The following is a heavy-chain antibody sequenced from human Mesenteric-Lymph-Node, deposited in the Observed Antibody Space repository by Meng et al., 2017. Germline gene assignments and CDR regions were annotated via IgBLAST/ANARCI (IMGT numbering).Heavy chain of an antibody. Sequence: GGSLRLSCAASGFTFSTYAMHWVRQAPGKGLEWVAAMSYDGNERFYADSVKGRFTISRDNSKNTLSLQMNSLRAEDTAVYYCARAILYYGSGSFGAFDIWGQGTMVTVSS. J-gene: IGHJ3*02. V-gene: IGHV3-30*01. CDR2: MSYDGNER. CDR1: GFTFSTYA. CDR3: ARAILYYGSGSFGAFDI. D-gene: IGHD3-10*01.